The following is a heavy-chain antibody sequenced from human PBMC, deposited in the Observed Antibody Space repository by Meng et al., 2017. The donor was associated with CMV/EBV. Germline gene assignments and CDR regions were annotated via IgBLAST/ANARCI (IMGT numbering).Heavy chain of an antibody. D-gene: IGHD3-3*01. Sequence: GGSLRLSCAASGFTFSDYYMSWIRQAPGKGLEWVSYISSSGSTIYYADSVKGRFTISRDNAKNSLYLQMNSLRAEDTAVYYCARALGSPGGGQYYDFCSGPQFDYWGQGTLVTVSS. CDR2: ISSSGSTI. J-gene: IGHJ4*02. V-gene: IGHV3-11*01. CDR3: ARALGSPGGGQYYDFCSGPQFDY. CDR1: GFTFSDYY.